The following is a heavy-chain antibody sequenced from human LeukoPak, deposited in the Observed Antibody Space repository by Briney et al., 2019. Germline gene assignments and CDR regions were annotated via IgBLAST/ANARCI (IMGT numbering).Heavy chain of an antibody. D-gene: IGHD1-7*01. Sequence: SETLSLTCTVSGYSISSGYYWGWIRQPPGKGLEWIGEIYHSGSTNYNPSLKSRVTISVDKSKNQFSLKLSSVTAADTAVYYCARDPGITGTTLAFDYWGQGTLVTVSS. CDR2: IYHSGST. CDR3: ARDPGITGTTLAFDY. J-gene: IGHJ4*02. CDR1: GYSISSGYY. V-gene: IGHV4-38-2*02.